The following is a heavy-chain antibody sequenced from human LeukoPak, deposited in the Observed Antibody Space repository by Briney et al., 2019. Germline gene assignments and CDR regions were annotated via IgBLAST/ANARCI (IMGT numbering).Heavy chain of an antibody. CDR2: IYYSGST. J-gene: IGHJ4*02. V-gene: IGHV4-59*01. Sequence: SETLSLTCTVSGGSISSYYWSWIRQPPGKGLEWGGYIYYSGSTNYNPSLKSRVTISVDTSKNQFSLKLSSVTAADTAVYYCARGRDYYDYWGQGTLVTVSS. D-gene: IGHD5-24*01. CDR1: GGSISSYY. CDR3: ARGRDYYDY.